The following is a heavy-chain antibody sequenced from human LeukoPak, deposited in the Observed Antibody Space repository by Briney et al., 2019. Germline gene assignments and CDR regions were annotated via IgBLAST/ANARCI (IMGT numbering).Heavy chain of an antibody. CDR1: GFTFSSYT. V-gene: IGHV3-21*01. D-gene: IGHD1-1*01. CDR3: ARALTTLTYEGY. CDR2: ISGSNSYI. J-gene: IGHJ4*02. Sequence: GGSLRLSCAASGFTFSSYTMHWIRQAPGKGLEWVSSISGSNSYIFYADSVKGRFTVSRDSAKDSLYLQMNSLRAEDTAVYYCARALTTLTYEGYWGQGTLVTVSS.